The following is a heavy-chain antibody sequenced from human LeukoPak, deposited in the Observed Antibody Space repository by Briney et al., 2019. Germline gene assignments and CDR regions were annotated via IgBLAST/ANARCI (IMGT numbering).Heavy chain of an antibody. J-gene: IGHJ4*02. V-gene: IGHV4-30-4*07. CDR3: ASRKLGNDY. D-gene: IGHD7-27*01. CDR2: IYYSGST. Sequence: SQTLSLTCAVTGGSISSGGYSWSWIRQPPGKGLEWIGYIYYSGSTYYNPSLKSRVTISADTSQNQFSLKLSSVTAADTAVYYCASRKLGNDYWGQGTLVTVSS. CDR1: GGSISSGGYS.